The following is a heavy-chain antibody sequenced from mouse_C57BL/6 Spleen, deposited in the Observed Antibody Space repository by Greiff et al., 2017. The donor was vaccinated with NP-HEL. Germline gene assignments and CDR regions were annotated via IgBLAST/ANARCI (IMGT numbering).Heavy chain of an antibody. D-gene: IGHD1-1*01. CDR1: GYTFTDYE. J-gene: IGHJ2*01. Sequence: VQLQQSGAELVRPGASVTLSCKASGYTFTDYEMHWVKQTPVHGLEWIGAIDPETGGTAYNQKFKGKAILTADKSSSTAYMELRSLTSEDSAVYYCTRYYGSFDYWGQGTTRTVSS. CDR3: TRYYGSFDY. V-gene: IGHV1-15*01. CDR2: IDPETGGT.